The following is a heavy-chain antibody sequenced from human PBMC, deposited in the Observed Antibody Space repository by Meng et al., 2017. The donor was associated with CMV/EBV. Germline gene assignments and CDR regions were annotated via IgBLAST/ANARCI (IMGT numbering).Heavy chain of an antibody. J-gene: IGHJ4*02. CDR3: ARVTSRVAGAFDY. Sequence: QVRLQEWGPGLVKPSQTLSLTCTVSGGSISSGDYYWSWIRQPPGKGLEWIGYIYYSGSTYYNPSLKSRVTISVDTSKNQFSLKLSSVTAADTAVYYCARVTSRVAGAFDYWGQGTLVTVSS. D-gene: IGHD1-14*01. V-gene: IGHV4-30-4*08. CDR1: GGSISSGDYY. CDR2: IYYSGST.